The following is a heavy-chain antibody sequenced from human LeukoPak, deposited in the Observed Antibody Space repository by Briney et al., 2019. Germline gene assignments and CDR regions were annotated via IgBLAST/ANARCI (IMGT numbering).Heavy chain of an antibody. CDR1: GFTFSSYS. V-gene: IGHV3-21*01. J-gene: IGHJ4*02. CDR2: ISSSSSYI. Sequence: GGSLRLSCAASGFTFSSYSRNWVRQAPGKGREGVSSISSSSSYIYYADSVKGRFTISRDNAKNSLYLQMNSLRAEDTAVYYCARDSGIAVAAEWGQGTLVTVSS. D-gene: IGHD6-19*01. CDR3: ARDSGIAVAAE.